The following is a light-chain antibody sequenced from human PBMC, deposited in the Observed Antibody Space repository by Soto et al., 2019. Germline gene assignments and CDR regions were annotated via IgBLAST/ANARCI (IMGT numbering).Light chain of an antibody. CDR3: MIYGRSVGWT. CDR1: QSVSSDF. Sequence: ESVLTQSPGTLSLSPGERATLSCRASQSVSSDFLAWYQQKPGQAPRLLIYAASSRASGIPDRFSGSGSETDFTLTISRLEPEVFAVYYCMIYGRSVGWTFGEGTKVDSK. J-gene: IGKJ1*01. V-gene: IGKV3-20*01. CDR2: AAS.